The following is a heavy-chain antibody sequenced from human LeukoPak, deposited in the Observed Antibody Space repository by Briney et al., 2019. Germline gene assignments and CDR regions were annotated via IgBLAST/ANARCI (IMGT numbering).Heavy chain of an antibody. D-gene: IGHD3-16*01. V-gene: IGHV4-31*11. Sequence: PSETLSLTCAVYGGSFSGYYWSWIRQHPGKGLEWIGYIYYSGSTYYNPSLKSRVTISVDTSKNQFSLKLSSVTAADTAVYYCARDQGEFDPWGQGTLVTVSS. J-gene: IGHJ5*02. CDR2: IYYSGST. CDR1: GGSFSGYY. CDR3: ARDQGEFDP.